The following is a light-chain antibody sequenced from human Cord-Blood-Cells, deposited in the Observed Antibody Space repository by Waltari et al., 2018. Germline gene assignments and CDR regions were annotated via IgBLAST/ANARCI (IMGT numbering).Light chain of an antibody. Sequence: DIQMTQSPSSLSASVGDRVTITCQASQSISSYLNWYRQKPGKAPKLLIYAASSLQSGVPSRFSGSGSGTDFTLTISSLQPEDFATYYCQQSYSTPYTFGQGTKLEIK. CDR1: QSISSY. V-gene: IGKV1-39*01. CDR3: QQSYSTPYT. CDR2: AAS. J-gene: IGKJ2*01.